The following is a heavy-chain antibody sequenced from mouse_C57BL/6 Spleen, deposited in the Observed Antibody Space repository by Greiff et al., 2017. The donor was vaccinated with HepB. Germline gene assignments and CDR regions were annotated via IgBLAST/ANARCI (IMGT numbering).Heavy chain of an antibody. D-gene: IGHD1-1*01. CDR3: AGVGATVVATDAMDY. V-gene: IGHV1-82*01. Sequence: QVQLKQSGPELVKPGASVKISCKASGYAFSSSWMNWVKQRPGKGLEWIGRFYPGDGDTNYNGKFKGKATLTADKSSSTAYMQLSSLTSEDSAVYYCAGVGATVVATDAMDYWGQGTTVTVSS. CDR1: GYAFSSSW. CDR2: FYPGDGDT. J-gene: IGHJ4*01.